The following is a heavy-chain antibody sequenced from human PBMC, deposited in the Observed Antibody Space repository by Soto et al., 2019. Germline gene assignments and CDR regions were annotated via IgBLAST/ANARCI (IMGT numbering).Heavy chain of an antibody. V-gene: IGHV3-33*01. CDR1: GFTFSSYG. Sequence: QVQLVESGGGVVQPGRSLRLSCAASGFTFSSYGMHWVRQAPGKGLEWVAVIWYDGSNKYYADSVKGRFTISRDNSKNTLYLQMNSLRAEDTAVYYCARGMGYYYCGMDVWGQGTTVTVSS. CDR2: IWYDGSNK. CDR3: ARGMGYYYCGMDV. J-gene: IGHJ6*02. D-gene: IGHD3-10*01.